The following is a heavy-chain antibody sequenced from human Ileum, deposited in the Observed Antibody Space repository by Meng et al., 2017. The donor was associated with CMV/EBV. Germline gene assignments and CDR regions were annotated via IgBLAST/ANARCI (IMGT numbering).Heavy chain of an antibody. CDR1: CVTYSTYS. Sequence: EGLQVGSGGALVQPWESPGLSCVAACVTYSTYSMNWARQAPGKGLEWVSAISGTSSYIYYADSVKGRITISRDSVKNSLYLQMNSLRAEDTAVYYCARAEGYGSFDYWGQGTLVTVSS. D-gene: IGHD3-10*01. V-gene: IGHV3-21*01. CDR3: ARAEGYGSFDY. CDR2: ISGTSSYI. J-gene: IGHJ4*02.